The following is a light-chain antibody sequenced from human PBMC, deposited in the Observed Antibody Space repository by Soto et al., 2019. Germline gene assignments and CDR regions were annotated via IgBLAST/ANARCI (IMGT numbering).Light chain of an antibody. J-gene: IGLJ2*01. CDR1: SSDVGGYKY. Sequence: QSALTQPPSASGSPGQSVTISCTGTSSDVGGYKYVSWYQQHPGKAPKLMIYEVSKRPSGVPDRFSGSKSGNTASLTVSGLEDEDEADYYCSSFAGSNNLLFGGGTKLTVL. CDR2: EVS. CDR3: SSFAGSNNLL. V-gene: IGLV2-8*01.